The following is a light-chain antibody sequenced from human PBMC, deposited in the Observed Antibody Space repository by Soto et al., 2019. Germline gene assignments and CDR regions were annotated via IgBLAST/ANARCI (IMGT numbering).Light chain of an antibody. CDR2: GAS. J-gene: IGKJ5*01. Sequence: PGDRATLSCRASQSVSSNLAWYQQKPGQAPRLLIYGASTRATGIPARFSGSGSGTEFTLTISSLQSEDFAVYYCQQYNNWPPITFGQGTRLEI. CDR1: QSVSSN. V-gene: IGKV3-15*01. CDR3: QQYNNWPPIT.